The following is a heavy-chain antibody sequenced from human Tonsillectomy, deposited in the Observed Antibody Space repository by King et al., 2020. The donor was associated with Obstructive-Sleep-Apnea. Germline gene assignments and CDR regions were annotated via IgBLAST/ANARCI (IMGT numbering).Heavy chain of an antibody. CDR1: GGSISSGGYY. D-gene: IGHD6-13*01. Sequence: PLQESGPGLVKPSQTLSLTCTVSGGSISSGGYYWSWIRQHPGKGLEWIWYIYYSGSTYYNPSLKSRVTISVDTSKNQFSLKLSSVTAADTAVYYCARGVAAAGTDPNWFDPWGQGTLVTVSS. CDR2: IYYSGST. J-gene: IGHJ5*02. V-gene: IGHV4-31*03. CDR3: ARGVAAAGTDPNWFDP.